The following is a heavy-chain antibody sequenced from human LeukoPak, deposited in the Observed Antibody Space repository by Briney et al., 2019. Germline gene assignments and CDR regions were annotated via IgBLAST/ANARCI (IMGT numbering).Heavy chain of an antibody. Sequence: SVKVSCKASGGTFSSHAISWVRQAPGQGLEWMGTIIPIVGIANYAQKFQGRVTITADKSTSTAYMELSSLVSEDTAVYYCASPSYRTDYDTFDYWGQGTLVTVSS. J-gene: IGHJ4*02. V-gene: IGHV1-69*04. CDR2: IIPIVGIA. CDR1: GGTFSSHA. CDR3: ASPSYRTDYDTFDY. D-gene: IGHD3-22*01.